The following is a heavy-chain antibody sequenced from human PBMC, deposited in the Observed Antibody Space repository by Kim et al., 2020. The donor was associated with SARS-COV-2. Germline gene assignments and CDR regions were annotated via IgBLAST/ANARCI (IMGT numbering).Heavy chain of an antibody. D-gene: IGHD2-15*01. J-gene: IGHJ4*02. CDR1: GGSFSGYY. CDR2: INHSGST. Sequence: SETLSLTCAVYGGSFSGYYWSWIRQPPGKGLEWIGEINHSGSTNYNPSLKSRVTISVDTSKNQFSLKLSSVTAADTAVYYCARGRSWRYIVVVVAATPHFDYWGQGTLVTVSS. CDR3: ARGRSWRYIVVVVAATPHFDY. V-gene: IGHV4-34*01.